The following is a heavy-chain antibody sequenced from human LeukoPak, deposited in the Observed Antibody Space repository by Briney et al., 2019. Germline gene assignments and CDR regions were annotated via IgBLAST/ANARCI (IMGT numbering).Heavy chain of an antibody. D-gene: IGHD6-19*01. CDR3: ARDQTGTVAGTYWDAFDI. Sequence: SGGSLRLSCAASGFTFSRYWMSWVRQAPGKGLEWVSYISSSGSTIYYADSVKGRFTISRDNAKNSLYLQMNSLRAEDTAVYYCARDQTGTVAGTYWDAFDIWGQGTMVTVSS. CDR1: GFTFSRYW. J-gene: IGHJ3*02. CDR2: ISSSGSTI. V-gene: IGHV3-48*03.